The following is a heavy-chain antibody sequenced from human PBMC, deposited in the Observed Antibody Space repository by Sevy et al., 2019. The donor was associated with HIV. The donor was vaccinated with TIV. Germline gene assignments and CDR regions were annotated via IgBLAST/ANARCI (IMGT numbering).Heavy chain of an antibody. D-gene: IGHD3-16*01. CDR1: GYSFTDYW. CDR2: IYPGDSDT. Sequence: ASVKVSCKGSGYSFTDYWIGWVRQKPGKGLEWMGIIYPGDSDTIYSPYFQGQVTISVDKSISTAYLQWSSLKTSDTAIFYCARGARGTLPSYYYYTLNIWGQGTTVTVSS. V-gene: IGHV5-51*01. CDR3: ARGARGTLPSYYYYTLNI. J-gene: IGHJ6*02.